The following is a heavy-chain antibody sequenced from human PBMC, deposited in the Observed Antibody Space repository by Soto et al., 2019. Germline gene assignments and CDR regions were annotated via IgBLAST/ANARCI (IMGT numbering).Heavy chain of an antibody. D-gene: IGHD4-17*01. CDR1: GFTFSSYG. J-gene: IGHJ3*02. Sequence: LRLSCAASGFTFSSYGMHWVRQAPDKGLEWVAVIWYDGSNKYYADSVKGRFTISRDNSKKMLYLQMNSLRVEDTAVYYCARSKDYGDYADAFDIWGQGTVVTVSS. CDR2: IWYDGSNK. V-gene: IGHV3-33*01. CDR3: ARSKDYGDYADAFDI.